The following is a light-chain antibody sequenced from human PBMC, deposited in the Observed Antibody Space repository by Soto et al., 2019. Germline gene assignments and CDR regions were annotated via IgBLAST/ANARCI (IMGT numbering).Light chain of an antibody. CDR3: SSSTSISTGV. Sequence: QSALTQPPSVSGSPGQSVTISCTGTSSDVGGYNRVSWYQQPPGTAPKLMIYEVTNRPSGVPDRFSGSKSGNTASLTISGLQAEDEADYYCSSSTSISTGVFCGGTKLTVL. V-gene: IGLV2-18*02. CDR2: EVT. CDR1: SSDVGGYNR. J-gene: IGLJ3*02.